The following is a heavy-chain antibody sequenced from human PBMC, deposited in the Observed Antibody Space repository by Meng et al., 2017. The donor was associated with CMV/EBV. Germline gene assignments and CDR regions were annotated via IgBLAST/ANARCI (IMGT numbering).Heavy chain of an antibody. CDR3: ARGSWGDWGSFYYYGMDV. CDR1: GGTFSSYA. J-gene: IGHJ6*02. CDR2: IIPILGIA. D-gene: IGHD7-27*01. Sequence: SVTVSCKASGGTFSSYAISWVRQAPGQGLEWMGGIIPILGIANYAQKFQGRVTITADKSTSTAYMELSSLRSEDTAVYYCARGSWGDWGSFYYYGMDVWGQGTTVTVSS. V-gene: IGHV1-69*10.